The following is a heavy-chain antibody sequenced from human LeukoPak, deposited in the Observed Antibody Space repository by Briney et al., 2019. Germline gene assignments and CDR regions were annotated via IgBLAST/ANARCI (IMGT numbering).Heavy chain of an antibody. CDR2: ISYSGST. CDR1: GGSISSSTYY. V-gene: IGHV4-39*01. J-gene: IGHJ4*02. D-gene: IGHD3-3*01. Sequence: PSETLSLTCTVSGGSISSSTYYWGWIRQPPGKGLEWIGSISYSGSTYYNPSLKSRVTMSVDTSKNQSSLKLSSVTAADTAVYYCARGGRYDFWSGYSLYYFDYWGQGTLVTVSS. CDR3: ARGGRYDFWSGYSLYYFDY.